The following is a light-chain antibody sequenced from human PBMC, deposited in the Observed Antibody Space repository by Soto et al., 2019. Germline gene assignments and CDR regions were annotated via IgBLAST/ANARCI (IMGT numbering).Light chain of an antibody. CDR3: QLYGISPH. V-gene: IGKV3-20*01. CDR2: DAS. Sequence: EVVLTQSPATLSLSPGERATLSCRASPSVTNFLAWYQQKPGQAPRLLIYDASNRATGIPDRFSGSGSGTDFTLTITRLEPEDFAVYYCQLYGISPHFGQGTRREIK. CDR1: PSVTNF. J-gene: IGKJ5*01.